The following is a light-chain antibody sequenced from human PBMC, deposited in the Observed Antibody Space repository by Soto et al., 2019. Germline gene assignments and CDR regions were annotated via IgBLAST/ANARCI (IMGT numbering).Light chain of an antibody. CDR1: QTISNY. Sequence: IPMTQSPSSLSASVGDRVTITCRASQTISNYLNWYQQTPGKAPKLLIYAASNLQSGVPSRFSGSGSGTDFTLTISSLQPEDFSTYYCQQSYSTPIAFGQGTRLEIK. J-gene: IGKJ5*01. V-gene: IGKV1-39*01. CDR3: QQSYSTPIA. CDR2: AAS.